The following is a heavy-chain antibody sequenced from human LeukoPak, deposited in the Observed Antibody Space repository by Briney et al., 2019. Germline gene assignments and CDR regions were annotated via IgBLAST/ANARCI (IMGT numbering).Heavy chain of an antibody. D-gene: IGHD3-10*01. J-gene: IGHJ4*02. CDR1: GFTFSSYG. Sequence: GGSLRLSCAASGFTFSSYGMSWVRQAPGKGLEWVSAISGSGGSTYYADSVKGRFTISRDNSKNTLYLQMNSLRAEDTAVYYCAKDWGSGSYPLFFDYWGQGTLVTVSS. V-gene: IGHV3-23*01. CDR3: AKDWGSGSYPLFFDY. CDR2: ISGSGGST.